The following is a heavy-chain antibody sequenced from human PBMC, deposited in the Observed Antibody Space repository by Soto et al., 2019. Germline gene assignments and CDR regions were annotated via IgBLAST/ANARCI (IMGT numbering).Heavy chain of an antibody. CDR2: IWYDGSNK. V-gene: IGHV3-33*01. CDR3: ARDLLFHDSSGYYYAP. Sequence: QVQLVESGGGVVQPGRSLRLSCAASGFTFSSYGMHWVRKAPGKGLEWVAVIWYDGSNKYYADSVKGRFTISRDNSKNTLYLQMNSLRAEDTAVYYCARDLLFHDSSGYYYAPWGQGTLVTVSS. D-gene: IGHD3-22*01. CDR1: GFTFSSYG. J-gene: IGHJ5*02.